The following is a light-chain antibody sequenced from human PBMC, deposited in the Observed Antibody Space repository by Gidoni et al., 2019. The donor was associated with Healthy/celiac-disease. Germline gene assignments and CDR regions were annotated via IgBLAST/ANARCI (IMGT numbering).Light chain of an antibody. CDR1: QSVSSSY. CDR3: QQYGSSRYT. V-gene: IGKV3-20*01. CDR2: GAS. Sequence: DIVLTPSPGTLSLSPGGSAILSRRASQSVSSSYLAWYQQKPGQAPRLLIYGASSRATGIPDRFSGSGSGTDFTLTISRLEPEDFAVYYCQQYGSSRYTFGQGTKLEIK. J-gene: IGKJ2*01.